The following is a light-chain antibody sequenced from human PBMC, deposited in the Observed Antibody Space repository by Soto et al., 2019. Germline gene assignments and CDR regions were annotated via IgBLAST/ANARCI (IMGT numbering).Light chain of an antibody. CDR2: SND. V-gene: IGLV1-44*01. Sequence: QSVLTQPPSASGTPGQGVTISCSGSSSNIGTNTENWYKQLPGTAPKLLIYSNDLRPSGVPDRFSGSKSGTSASLAISGLQSEDEADYYCEAWDDSRYGAVFGGGTKLTVL. J-gene: IGLJ2*01. CDR3: EAWDDSRYGAV. CDR1: SSNIGTNT.